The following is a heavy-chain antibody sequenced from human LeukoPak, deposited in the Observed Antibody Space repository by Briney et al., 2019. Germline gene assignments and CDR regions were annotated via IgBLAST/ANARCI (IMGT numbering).Heavy chain of an antibody. D-gene: IGHD6-19*01. CDR1: GFTFSSYA. J-gene: IGHJ4*02. V-gene: IGHV3-23*01. CDR2: ISGSGGST. Sequence: PGGSLRLSCAASGFTFSSYAMSWVRQAPGKGLEWVSGISGSGGSTYYADSVKGRFTISRDNSKNTLYLQMNSLRAEDTAVYYCGEVDGYSSGWGQGTLVTVSS. CDR3: GEVDGYSSG.